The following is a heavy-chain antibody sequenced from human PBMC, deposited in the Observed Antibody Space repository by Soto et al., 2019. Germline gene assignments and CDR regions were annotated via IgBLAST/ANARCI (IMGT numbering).Heavy chain of an antibody. D-gene: IGHD2-15*01. Sequence: ASVKVSCKASGYTFTGYGISWVLQSPGQRLEWMVWISAHNGKTDYAQKLKGRVTMTTGTSTSTAYMELRSLRSDDTAVYYCARDDCSGGSCYYDYWGQGTLVTVSS. V-gene: IGHV1-18*01. CDR3: ARDDCSGGSCYYDY. CDR2: ISAHNGKT. CDR1: GYTFTGYG. J-gene: IGHJ4*02.